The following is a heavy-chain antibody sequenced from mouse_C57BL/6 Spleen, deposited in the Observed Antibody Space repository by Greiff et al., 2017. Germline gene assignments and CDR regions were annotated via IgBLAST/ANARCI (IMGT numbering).Heavy chain of an antibody. J-gene: IGHJ2*01. V-gene: IGHV1-15*01. D-gene: IGHD3-2*02. Sequence: QVQLKESGAELVRPGASVTLSCKASGYTFTDYEMHWVKQTPVHGLEWIGAIDPETGGTAYNQKFKGKAILTADKSSSTAYMELRSLTSEDSAVYYCRSAQATDYFDYWGQGTTLTVSS. CDR1: GYTFTDYE. CDR2: IDPETGGT. CDR3: RSAQATDYFDY.